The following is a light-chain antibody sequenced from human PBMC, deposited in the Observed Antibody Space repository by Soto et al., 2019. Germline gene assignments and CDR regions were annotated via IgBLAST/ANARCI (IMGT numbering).Light chain of an antibody. CDR1: SSNIGSNP. J-gene: IGLJ2*01. V-gene: IGLV1-44*01. CDR3: AAWDDSLSAVL. CDR2: SDV. Sequence: QLVLTQPPSASGTPGQRVTISCSGGSSNIGSNPVNWYRQLPGTAPQLLLYSDVQRPSGVPDRVSGSKSGTSASLAISGLQSEDEADYFCAAWDDSLSAVLFGGGTKLTVL.